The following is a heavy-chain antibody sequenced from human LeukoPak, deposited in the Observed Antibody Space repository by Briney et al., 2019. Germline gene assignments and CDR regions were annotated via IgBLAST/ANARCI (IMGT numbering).Heavy chain of an antibody. Sequence: GGSLRLSCAASGFTFSTYTMNWVRQAPGKGLEWVSSISSDSSYIYYADSVKGRFTISRDNAKTSLYLQMNSLRVEDTALYYCARVEAANYFDYWGQGTLVTVSS. CDR3: ARVEAANYFDY. CDR1: GFTFSTYT. J-gene: IGHJ4*02. CDR2: ISSDSSYI. D-gene: IGHD5-24*01. V-gene: IGHV3-21*01.